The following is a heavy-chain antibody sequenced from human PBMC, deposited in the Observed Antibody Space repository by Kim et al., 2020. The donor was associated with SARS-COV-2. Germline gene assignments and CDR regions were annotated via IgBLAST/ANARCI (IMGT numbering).Heavy chain of an antibody. CDR1: GASTTSDY. J-gene: IGHJ5*02. CDR3: VKGSGRWQSLVEP. Sequence: SETLSLTCTVSGASTTSDYWSWIRQSPGKGLQWIGYISYLGDINYNPSLRGRVTISLDTSTDQLSLRLTSVTATDTAIYFCVKGSGRWQSLVEPWGQGSLVTVSS. CDR2: ISYLGDI. V-gene: IGHV4-59*01. D-gene: IGHD3-10*01.